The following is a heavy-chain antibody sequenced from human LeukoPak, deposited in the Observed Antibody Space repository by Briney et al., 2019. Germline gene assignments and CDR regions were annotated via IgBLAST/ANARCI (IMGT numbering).Heavy chain of an antibody. Sequence: GGSLRLSCEASGFTLSSYGMNWVRQAPGKGLERVSSISSSASYIYYTDSVKGRFTVSRDNGKNSLYLQMTSLRAEDTAVYYCARDNSRTAALDAFNIWGQGTVVTVSS. CDR3: ARDNSRTAALDAFNI. J-gene: IGHJ3*02. D-gene: IGHD6-13*01. V-gene: IGHV3-21*01. CDR1: GFTLSSYG. CDR2: ISSSASYI.